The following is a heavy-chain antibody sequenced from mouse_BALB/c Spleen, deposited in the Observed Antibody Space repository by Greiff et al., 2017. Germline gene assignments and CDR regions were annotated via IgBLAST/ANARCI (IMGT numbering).Heavy chain of an antibody. V-gene: IGHV1-7*01. J-gene: IGHJ4*01. D-gene: IGHD3-1*01. CDR2: INPSTGYT. CDR1: GYTFTSYW. CDR3: ARKGSSGYGYYAMDY. Sequence: VQLQQSGAELAKPGASVKMSCKASGYTFTSYWMHWVKQRPGQGLEWIGYINPSTGYTEYNQKFKDKATLTADKSSSTAYMQLSSLTSEDSAVYDCARKGSSGYGYYAMDYWGQGTSVTVSS.